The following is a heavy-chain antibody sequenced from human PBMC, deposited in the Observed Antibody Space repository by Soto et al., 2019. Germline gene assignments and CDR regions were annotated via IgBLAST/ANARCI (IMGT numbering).Heavy chain of an antibody. D-gene: IGHD2-8*01. Sequence: QVQLVQSGAEVKKPGASVKVSCKASGYTFSTYGISWARQAPGQGLEWMGWISAYNGNSKNTQKLQGRVTVTTDTATDSAYMELRSLTSDDTAVYFYVRHGRVGVMKFDYHNGMGVWGQGTTVTVSS. CDR1: GYTFSTYG. V-gene: IGHV1-18*01. J-gene: IGHJ6*02. CDR3: VRHGRVGVMKFDYHNGMGV. CDR2: ISAYNGNS.